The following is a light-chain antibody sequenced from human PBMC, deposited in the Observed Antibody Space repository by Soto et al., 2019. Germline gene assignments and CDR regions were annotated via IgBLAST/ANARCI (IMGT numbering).Light chain of an antibody. CDR2: EVS. V-gene: IGLV2-14*01. CDR1: SSDVGGYNY. CDR3: SSYTSSSTLSNWV. Sequence: QSALTQPASVSGSPGQSITISCTGTSSDVGGYNYVSWYPQHPGKAPKLMIYEVSNRPSGVSNRFSGSKSGNTASLTISGLQAEDEADYYCSSYTSSSTLSNWVFGGGTKVTVL. J-gene: IGLJ3*02.